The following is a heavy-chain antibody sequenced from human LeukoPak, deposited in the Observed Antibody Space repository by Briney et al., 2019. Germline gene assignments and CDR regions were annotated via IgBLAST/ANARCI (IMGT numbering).Heavy chain of an antibody. Sequence: ASVKLSCKASGYIFTGYYMHWVRQAPGQGLEWMGWINPNSGGTNYAQKFQGRVTMTRDTSISTAYMELSGLRSEDTAVYYCARERWLQSRRCYYYGMDVWGQGTTVTVSS. CDR2: INPNSGGT. CDR1: GYIFTGYY. V-gene: IGHV1-2*02. CDR3: ARERWLQSRRCYYYGMDV. J-gene: IGHJ6*02. D-gene: IGHD5-24*01.